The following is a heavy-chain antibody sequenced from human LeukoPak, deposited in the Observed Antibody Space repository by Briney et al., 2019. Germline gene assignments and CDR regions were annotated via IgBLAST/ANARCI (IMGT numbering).Heavy chain of an antibody. V-gene: IGHV3-7*01. Sequence: PGGSLRLSCAASGFTFSSYWMSWVRQAPGKGREWVANIKQDGSEKYYVDSVKGRFTISRDNAKNSLYLQMNSLRAEDTAVYYCARAEGTVVPAAMVSLYYYYMDVWGKGTTVTVSS. CDR3: ARAEGTVVPAAMVSLYYYYMDV. CDR1: GFTFSSYW. CDR2: IKQDGSEK. D-gene: IGHD2-2*01. J-gene: IGHJ6*03.